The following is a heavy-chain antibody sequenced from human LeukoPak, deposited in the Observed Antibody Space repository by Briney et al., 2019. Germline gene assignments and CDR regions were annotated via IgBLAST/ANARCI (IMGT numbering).Heavy chain of an antibody. Sequence: GGSLRLSCTASGFTFSSYAMTWVRQAPGKGLECVSVISGIGTTTYYADSVKGRFTISRDDSKNTLFLQMNSLRVEDTATYYCTKKRTTSVTDWFDPWGQGTLVTVSS. J-gene: IGHJ5*02. D-gene: IGHD4-17*01. CDR2: ISGIGTTT. V-gene: IGHV3-23*01. CDR1: GFTFSSYA. CDR3: TKKRTTSVTDWFDP.